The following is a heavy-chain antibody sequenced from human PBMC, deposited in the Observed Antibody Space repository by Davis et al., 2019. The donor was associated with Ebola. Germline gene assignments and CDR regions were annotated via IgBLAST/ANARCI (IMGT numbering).Heavy chain of an antibody. CDR2: IYRGGST. Sequence: GGSLRLSCAASGFTVSSNYMSWVRQAPGKGLEWVSVIYRGGSTYYADSVKGRFTISRDNSKNTLYLQMNSLRAEDTAVYYCARDGLGVYGMDVWGQGTTVTVSS. V-gene: IGHV3-53*01. CDR3: ARDGLGVYGMDV. D-gene: IGHD3-16*01. J-gene: IGHJ6*02. CDR1: GFTVSSNY.